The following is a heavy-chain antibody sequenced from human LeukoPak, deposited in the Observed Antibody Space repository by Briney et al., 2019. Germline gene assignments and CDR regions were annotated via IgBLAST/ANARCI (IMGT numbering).Heavy chain of an antibody. Sequence: GVSLRLSCAASGFTVNSNYMSWVRQAPGKGLEWVSLIYTGGSTYYADSVRGRFTISRDNSENTLYLQMNSLRPEDTAIYYCARGFGKAAADVFGGYTMDVWGQGTTVTVS. D-gene: IGHD6-13*01. CDR2: IYTGGST. CDR1: GFTVNSNY. J-gene: IGHJ6*02. CDR3: ARGFGKAAADVFGGYTMDV. V-gene: IGHV3-66*02.